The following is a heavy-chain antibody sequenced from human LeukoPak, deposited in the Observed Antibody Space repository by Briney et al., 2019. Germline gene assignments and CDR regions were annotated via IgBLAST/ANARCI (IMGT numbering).Heavy chain of an antibody. CDR3: ARNRVNWNYAEIDY. CDR1: GFTFSDYY. V-gene: IGHV3-11*04. J-gene: IGHJ4*02. D-gene: IGHD1-7*01. Sequence: GGSLRLSCAASGFTFSDYYMSWIRQTPGKGLEWVSYISSSGSTIYYADSVKGRFTISRDNAKNSLYLQMNSLRAEDTAVYYCARNRVNWNYAEIDYWGQGTLVTVSS. CDR2: ISSSGSTI.